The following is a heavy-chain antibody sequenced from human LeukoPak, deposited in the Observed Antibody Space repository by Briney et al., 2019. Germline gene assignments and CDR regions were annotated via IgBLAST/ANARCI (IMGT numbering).Heavy chain of an antibody. V-gene: IGHV3-64*01. CDR3: ARESFATRWFDP. J-gene: IGHJ5*02. Sequence: GGSLRLSCAASGFTFSSYAMHWVRQAPGKGLEYVSAISSNGGSTYYANSVEGRFTISRDNSKNTLYLQMGSLRAEDMAVYYCARESFATRWFDPWGQGTLVTVSS. D-gene: IGHD5-12*01. CDR1: GFTFSSYA. CDR2: ISSNGGST.